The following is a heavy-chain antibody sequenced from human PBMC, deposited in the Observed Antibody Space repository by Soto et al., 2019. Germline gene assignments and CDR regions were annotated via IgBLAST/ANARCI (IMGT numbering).Heavy chain of an antibody. CDR1: GGSISSYY. Sequence: PSETLSLTCTVSGGSISSYYWSWIRQPPGKGLEWIGYIYNSGSTNYNPSLKSRVTISVDTSNNKFSLKLSSVTDANTAVYYCARDNGYSNGYTLEHCGQGTLVTVSS. D-gene: IGHD5-18*01. CDR3: ARDNGYSNGYTLEH. CDR2: IYNSGST. J-gene: IGHJ4*02. V-gene: IGHV4-59*01.